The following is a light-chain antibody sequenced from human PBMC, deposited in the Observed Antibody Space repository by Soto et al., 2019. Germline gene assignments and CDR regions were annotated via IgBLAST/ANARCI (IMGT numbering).Light chain of an antibody. CDR3: QQYYSYPWT. Sequence: DIQMTQSPSSVSASVGDRVTITCRASQGINNWLAWYQQRPGKAPKLLIYAASSLQSGVPSRFSGSGSGTDFTLTISGLQPEDFGTYYCQQYYSYPWTFGQGTKVEIK. CDR2: AAS. J-gene: IGKJ1*01. CDR1: QGINNW. V-gene: IGKV1D-12*01.